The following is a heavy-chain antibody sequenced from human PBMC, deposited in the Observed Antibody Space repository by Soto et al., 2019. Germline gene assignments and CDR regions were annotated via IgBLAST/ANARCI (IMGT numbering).Heavy chain of an antibody. V-gene: IGHV4-30-4*01. Sequence: QVQLQESGPGLVKPSQTLSLTCTVSGGSISSGDYYWSWIRQPPGKGLEWIGYIYYSGSTYYNPSLKSRVTISVDTSKNQFSLRLSSVTAADTAVYYCARGGHDYGDPGWFAPWGQGTRVTVSS. CDR1: GGSISSGDYY. J-gene: IGHJ5*02. CDR3: ARGGHDYGDPGWFAP. CDR2: IYYSGST. D-gene: IGHD4-17*01.